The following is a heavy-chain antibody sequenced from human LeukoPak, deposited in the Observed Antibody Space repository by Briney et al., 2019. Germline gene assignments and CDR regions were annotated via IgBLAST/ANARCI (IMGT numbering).Heavy chain of an antibody. V-gene: IGHV3-23*01. CDR2: ISGSGGST. D-gene: IGHD6-13*01. CDR1: GFTFSSYA. Sequence: GGSLRLSCAASGFTFSSYAMSWVRQAPGKGLEWVSAISGSGGSTYYADSVKGRFTISRDNSKNTLYLQMGSLRAEDMAVYYCARSERTYSSSWYIAFDLWGQGTMVTVSS. CDR3: ARSERTYSSSWYIAFDL. J-gene: IGHJ3*01.